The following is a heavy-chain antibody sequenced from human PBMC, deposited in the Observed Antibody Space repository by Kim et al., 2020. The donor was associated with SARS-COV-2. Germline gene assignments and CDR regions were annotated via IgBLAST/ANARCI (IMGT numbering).Heavy chain of an antibody. CDR3: ARDTIAAAVSSYGMDV. Sequence: SVKVSCKASGGTFSSYAISWVRQAPGQGLEWMGGIIPIFGTANYAQKFQGRVTITADESTSTAYMELSSLRSEDTAVYYCARDTIAAAVSSYGMDVWGQGTTVTVSS. CDR2: IIPIFGTA. CDR1: GGTFSSYA. J-gene: IGHJ6*02. D-gene: IGHD6-13*01. V-gene: IGHV1-69*13.